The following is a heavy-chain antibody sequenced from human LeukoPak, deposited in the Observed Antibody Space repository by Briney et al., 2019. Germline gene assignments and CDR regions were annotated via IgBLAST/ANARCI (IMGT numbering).Heavy chain of an antibody. CDR3: AKERWLQRQYFDY. J-gene: IGHJ4*02. V-gene: IGHV3-30*04. CDR1: GFTFSSYA. Sequence: GGSLRLSCAASGFTFSSYAMHWVRQAPGKGLEWVAVISYDGSNKYYADSVKGRFTISRDNSKNTLYLQMNSLRAEDTAVYYCAKERWLQRQYFDYWGQGTLVTVSS. CDR2: ISYDGSNK. D-gene: IGHD5-24*01.